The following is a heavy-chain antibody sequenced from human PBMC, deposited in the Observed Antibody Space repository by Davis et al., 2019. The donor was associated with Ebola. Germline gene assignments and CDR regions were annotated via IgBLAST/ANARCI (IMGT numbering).Heavy chain of an antibody. CDR1: GFTFSNSW. Sequence: GESLKISCAASGFTFSNSWMQWVRHAPGKGLQWVARINTDGTYIHYADSVKGRFTISRDNSKNTLFLQMNSLTAEDTAVYYCARGGETVTGTASHGMDVWGQGTTVTVSS. CDR2: INTDGTYI. CDR3: ARGGETVTGTASHGMDV. D-gene: IGHD1-14*01. V-gene: IGHV3-74*01. J-gene: IGHJ6*02.